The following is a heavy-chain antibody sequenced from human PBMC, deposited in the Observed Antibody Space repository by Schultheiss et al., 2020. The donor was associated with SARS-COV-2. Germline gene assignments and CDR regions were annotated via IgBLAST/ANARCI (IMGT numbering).Heavy chain of an antibody. Sequence: SETLSLTCAVYGGSFSSYYWSWIRQPAGKGLEWIGRIYTSGSTNYNPSLKSRVTMSVDTSKNQFSLKLSSVTAADTAVYYCARFEYYDILTGYLDWGQGTLVTGSS. V-gene: IGHV4-59*10. D-gene: IGHD3-9*01. CDR1: GGSFSSYY. CDR2: IYTSGST. CDR3: ARFEYYDILTGYLD. J-gene: IGHJ4*02.